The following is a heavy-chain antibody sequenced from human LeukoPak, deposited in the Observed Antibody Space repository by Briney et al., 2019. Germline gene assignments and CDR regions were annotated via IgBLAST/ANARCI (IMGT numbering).Heavy chain of an antibody. D-gene: IGHD3-3*01. Sequence: SETLSLTCTVSGGSISSYYWSWIRQPPGKGLEWIGYIYYSGSTNYNPSLKSRVTISVDTSKNQFSLKLSSVTAADTAVYYCARGGRFLELDYWGQGTLVTVSS. J-gene: IGHJ4*02. V-gene: IGHV4-59*01. CDR2: IYYSGST. CDR1: GGSISSYY. CDR3: ARGGRFLELDY.